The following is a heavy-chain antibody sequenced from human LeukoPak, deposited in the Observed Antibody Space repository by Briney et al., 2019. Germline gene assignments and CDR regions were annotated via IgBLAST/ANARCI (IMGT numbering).Heavy chain of an antibody. CDR3: AREMVVTATQDWFDP. CDR1: GFSLSTSGMC. J-gene: IGHJ5*02. CDR2: IDWDDDK. V-gene: IGHV2-70*11. Sequence: SGPALVKPTQTLTLTCTFSGFSLSTSGMCVSWIRQPPGKALERLARIDWDDDKYYSTSLKTRLTISKDTSKNQVVLTMTNMDPVDTATYYCAREMVVTATQDWFDPWGQGTLVTVSS. D-gene: IGHD2-21*02.